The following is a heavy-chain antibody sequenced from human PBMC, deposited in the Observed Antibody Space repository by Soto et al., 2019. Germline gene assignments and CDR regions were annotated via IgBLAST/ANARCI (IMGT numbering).Heavy chain of an antibody. CDR3: ARGRSNQYESSPPPKFDP. D-gene: IGHD2-8*01. J-gene: IGHJ5*02. CDR1: GFTCSTYD. Sequence: EVHLVESGGGLVHPGGSLRLSCAAAGFTCSTYDLHWVRQATGKGLECVSAIGTIRDTYYLYVVEGRFTITRDSAKNSVYLQMNRLGAGDTAVYYCARGRSNQYESSPPPKFDPWGRGTLVTVSS. CDR2: IGTIRDT. V-gene: IGHV3-13*01.